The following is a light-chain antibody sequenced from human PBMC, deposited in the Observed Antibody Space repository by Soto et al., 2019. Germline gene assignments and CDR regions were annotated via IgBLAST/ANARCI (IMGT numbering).Light chain of an antibody. CDR1: QNILTY. CDR2: AAS. Sequence: DIQMTQSPSSLSASVGDRVTITCRSSQNILTYLNWYQQKAGEVPRFLIYAASNLQDGVPSRFSGRESGTEYTLTISSLQPEDFATYFCQQSSSVPLTFGQGTKLE. J-gene: IGKJ2*01. CDR3: QQSSSVPLT. V-gene: IGKV1-39*01.